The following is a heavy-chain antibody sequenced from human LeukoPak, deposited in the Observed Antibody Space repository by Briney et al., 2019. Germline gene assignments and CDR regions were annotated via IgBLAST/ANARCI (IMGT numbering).Heavy chain of an antibody. Sequence: GGSLRLSCAASGFTFSNAWMSWVRQAPGKGLEWVGRIKSKTDGGTTDYAAPVKGRFTISRDDSKNTLYLQMNSLKTEDTAVYYCTTVHRPGLLWFGESGWGQGTLVTVSS. D-gene: IGHD3-10*01. CDR1: GFTFSNAW. J-gene: IGHJ4*02. CDR3: TTVHRPGLLWFGESG. CDR2: IKSKTDGGTT. V-gene: IGHV3-15*01.